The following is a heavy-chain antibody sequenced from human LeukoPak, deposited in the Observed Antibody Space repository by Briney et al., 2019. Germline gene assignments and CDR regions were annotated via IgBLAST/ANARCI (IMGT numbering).Heavy chain of an antibody. CDR1: GGSISRSSYY. Sequence: SETLSLTCTVSGGSISRSSYYWGWIRQPPGKGLEWIGSIYYSGSTYYNPSLKSRVTISVDTSKNQFSLKLSSVTAADTAVYYCARQGSSGWYEPFDYWGQGTLVTVSS. V-gene: IGHV4-39*01. CDR2: IYYSGST. CDR3: ARQGSSGWYEPFDY. D-gene: IGHD6-19*01. J-gene: IGHJ4*02.